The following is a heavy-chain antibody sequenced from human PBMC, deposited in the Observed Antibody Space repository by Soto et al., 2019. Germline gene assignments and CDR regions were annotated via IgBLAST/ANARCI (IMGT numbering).Heavy chain of an antibody. V-gene: IGHV3-33*01. CDR1: GFTFSSYG. Sequence: QVQLVESGGGVVQPGRSLRLSCAASGFTFSSYGMHWVRQAPGKGLEWVAVIWYDGSNKYYADSVKGRFTISRDNSKNTLYLQMNSLRAEDTAVYYCASTSSGNDYWGQGTLVTVSS. CDR2: IWYDGSNK. J-gene: IGHJ4*02. D-gene: IGHD6-19*01. CDR3: ASTSSGNDY.